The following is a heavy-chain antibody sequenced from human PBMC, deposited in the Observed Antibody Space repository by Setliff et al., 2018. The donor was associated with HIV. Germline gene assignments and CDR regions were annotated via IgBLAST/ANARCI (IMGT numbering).Heavy chain of an antibody. Sequence: PGGSLRLSCAASGFTFNTYSLNWVRQAPGKGLEWFSSISSTSTYIYYADSVRGRFTVSRDNAKRSLYLQMNSLRVEDTAVYYCARDIPPEYPGFDLWGQGTVVTVSS. CDR1: GFTFNTYS. CDR2: ISSTSTYI. CDR3: ARDIPPEYPGFDL. D-gene: IGHD6-6*01. V-gene: IGHV3-21*01. J-gene: IGHJ3*01.